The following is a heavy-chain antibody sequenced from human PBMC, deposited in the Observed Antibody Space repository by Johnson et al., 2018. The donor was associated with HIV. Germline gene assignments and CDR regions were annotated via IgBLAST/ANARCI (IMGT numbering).Heavy chain of an antibody. D-gene: IGHD6-25*01. V-gene: IGHV3-74*01. J-gene: IGHJ3*02. CDR1: GFTFSSYW. CDR2: INSDGSGT. CDR3: AKGIAARPPGDAFDI. Sequence: EQLVESGGGLVQPGGSLRLSCAASGFTFSSYWMHWVRQAPGKGLVWVSRINSDGSGTSHADSVKGRFTISRDNARNTLYLQMNSLRAEDTALYYCAKGIAARPPGDAFDIWGQGTMVTVSS.